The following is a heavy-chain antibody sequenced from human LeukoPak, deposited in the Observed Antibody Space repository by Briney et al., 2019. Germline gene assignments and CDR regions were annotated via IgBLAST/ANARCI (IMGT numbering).Heavy chain of an antibody. J-gene: IGHJ4*02. CDR2: ISGSAATI. V-gene: IGHV3-48*03. D-gene: IGHD4-17*01. Sequence: PGGSLRLSCAASGFTFSNHEMNWVRQAPGKGLEWLSYISGSAATIYYADSVQGRFTISRDNAKNSLYLQMNSLRAEDTAVYYCARMTTVTHYWGQGTLVTVSS. CDR3: ARMTTVTHY. CDR1: GFTFSNHE.